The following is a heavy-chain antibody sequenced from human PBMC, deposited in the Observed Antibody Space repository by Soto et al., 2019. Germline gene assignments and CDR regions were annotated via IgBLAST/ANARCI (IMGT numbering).Heavy chain of an antibody. Sequence: GSLRLSCAASGFTFSSYAMSWVRQAPGKGLEWVSAISGNGGSTYYADSVKGRFTISRDNSKNTLYVQMNSLRADDTAVYYCAKDHEGSGWPDYWGQGTLVTVSS. CDR2: ISGNGGST. D-gene: IGHD6-19*01. V-gene: IGHV3-23*01. J-gene: IGHJ4*02. CDR3: AKDHEGSGWPDY. CDR1: GFTFSSYA.